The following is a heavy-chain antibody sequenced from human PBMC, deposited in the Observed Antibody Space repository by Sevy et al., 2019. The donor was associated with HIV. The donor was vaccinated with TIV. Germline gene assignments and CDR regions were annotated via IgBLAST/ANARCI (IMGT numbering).Heavy chain of an antibody. CDR3: ARAQPLTNYYYYMDV. CDR1: GFTFSSYS. V-gene: IGHV3-48*02. J-gene: IGHJ6*03. Sequence: GGSPRLSCAASGFTFSSYSMNWVRQAPGKGLEWVSYISSSSSTIYYADSVKGRFTISRDNAKNSLYLQMNSLRDEDTAVYYCARAQPLTNYYYYMDVWGKGTTVTVSS. CDR2: ISSSSSTI. D-gene: IGHD2-2*01.